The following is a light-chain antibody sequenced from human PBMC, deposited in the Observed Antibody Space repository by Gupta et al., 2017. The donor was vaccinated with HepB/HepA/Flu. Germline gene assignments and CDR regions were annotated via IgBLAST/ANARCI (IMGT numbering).Light chain of an antibody. CDR1: QDIKNY. V-gene: IGKV1-33*01. J-gene: IGKJ2*01. CDR3: QQYHSFPYT. CDR2: DVS. Sequence: IQMTQSPSSLSAFVGDSVTITCQASQDIKNYLIWYQQKPGKSPKLLIYDVSNLERGVPSRFSGTQSGTQFAFTINSLQPEDTGTYFCQQYHSFPYTFGQATKVEIK.